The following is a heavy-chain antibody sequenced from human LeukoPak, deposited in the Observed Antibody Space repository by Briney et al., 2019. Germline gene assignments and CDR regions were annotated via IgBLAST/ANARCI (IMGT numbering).Heavy chain of an antibody. CDR3: AREPRQIAAAKINWFDP. J-gene: IGHJ5*02. Sequence: GGSLRLSCAASGFTFSSYGMHWVCQAPGKGLEWVAFIRYDGSNKYYADSVKGRFTISRDNSKNTLYLQMNSLRAEDTAVYYCAREPRQIAAAKINWFDPWGQGTLVTVSS. CDR1: GFTFSSYG. D-gene: IGHD6-13*01. CDR2: IRYDGSNK. V-gene: IGHV3-30*02.